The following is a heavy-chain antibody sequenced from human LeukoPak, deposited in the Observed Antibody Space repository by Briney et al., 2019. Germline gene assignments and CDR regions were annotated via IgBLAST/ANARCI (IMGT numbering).Heavy chain of an antibody. D-gene: IGHD2-2*01. V-gene: IGHV3-23*01. Sequence: QAGGSLRLSCAASGFTFSSCAMSWVRQAPGKGLEWVSAISGSGGRPYYADSVKGRFTISRDNSKSTLYLQMNSLRAEDTAVYYCARHPEPGYCSSTSCHESYFDYWGQGTLVTVSS. CDR1: GFTFSSCA. CDR3: ARHPEPGYCSSTSCHESYFDY. CDR2: ISGSGGRP. J-gene: IGHJ4*02.